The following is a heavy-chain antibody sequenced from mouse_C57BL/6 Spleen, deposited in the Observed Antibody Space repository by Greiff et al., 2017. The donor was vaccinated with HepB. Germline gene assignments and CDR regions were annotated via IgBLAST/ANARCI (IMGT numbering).Heavy chain of an antibody. Sequence: VQLQQPGTELVKPGASVKLSCKASGYTFTSYWMHWVKQRPGQGLEWIGNINPSNGGTNYNEKFKSKATLTVDKSSSTAYMQLSSLTSEDSAVYYCARSSSNRYWYFDVWGTGTTVTVSS. CDR1: GYTFTSYW. D-gene: IGHD2-5*01. V-gene: IGHV1-53*01. CDR2: INPSNGGT. J-gene: IGHJ1*03. CDR3: ARSSSNRYWYFDV.